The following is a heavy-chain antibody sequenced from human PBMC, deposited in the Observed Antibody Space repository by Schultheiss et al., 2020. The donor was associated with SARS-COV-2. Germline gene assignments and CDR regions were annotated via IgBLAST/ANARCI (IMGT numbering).Heavy chain of an antibody. CDR3: ARGEGYDAFDI. D-gene: IGHD1-26*01. Sequence: SETLSLTCTVSGGSISSYYWSWIRQPPGKGLEWIGYIYYSGSTNYNPSLKSRVTISVGKSKNQFSLKLSSVTAADTAVYYCARGEGYDAFDIWGQGTMVTVSS. V-gene: IGHV4-59*01. J-gene: IGHJ3*02. CDR2: IYYSGST. CDR1: GGSISSYY.